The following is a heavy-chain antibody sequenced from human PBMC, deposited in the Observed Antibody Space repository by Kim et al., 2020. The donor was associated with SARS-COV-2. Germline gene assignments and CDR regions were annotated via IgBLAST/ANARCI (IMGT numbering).Heavy chain of an antibody. CDR1: GGSISSYY. J-gene: IGHJ4*02. V-gene: IGHV4-59*01. CDR3: ARVNVLRFLEWLPHAGPFDY. D-gene: IGHD3-3*01. CDR2: IYYSGST. Sequence: SETLSLTCTVSGGSISSYYWSWIRQPPGKGLEWIGYIYYSGSTNYNPSLKSRVTISVDTSKNQFSLKLSSVTAADTAVYYCARVNVLRFLEWLPHAGPFDYWGQETLVTVSS.